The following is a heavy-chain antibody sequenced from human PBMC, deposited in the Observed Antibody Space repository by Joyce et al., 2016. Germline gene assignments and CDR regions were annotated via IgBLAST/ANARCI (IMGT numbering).Heavy chain of an antibody. CDR1: GYTFNTYA. CDR2: INAGNGDT. V-gene: IGHV1-3*05. J-gene: IGHJ4*02. D-gene: IGHD6-19*01. CDR3: ARISARGSSGWPFDF. Sequence: QVQLAQSGPEQKKPGASVKISCKASGYTFNTYALHWVRQAPGQRPEWGGWINAGNGDTKYAQKLQGRVTITRDLSANTAYMELRSLKSEDTAVYYCARISARGSSGWPFDFWGQGSLVTVSS.